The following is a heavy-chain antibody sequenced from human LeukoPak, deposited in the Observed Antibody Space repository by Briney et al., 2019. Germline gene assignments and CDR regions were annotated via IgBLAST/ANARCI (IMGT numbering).Heavy chain of an antibody. CDR3: ARGRAYRHFDY. V-gene: IGHV4-34*01. CDR1: SGSFSGYY. Sequence: SETLSLTCSVYSGSFSGYYWSWIRQPPGKGLEWIGEINHSGSTNYNPSLKSRVTISVDTSKNQFSLKLSSVTAADTAVYYCARGRAYRHFDYWGQGTLVTVSS. D-gene: IGHD1-14*01. J-gene: IGHJ4*02. CDR2: INHSGST.